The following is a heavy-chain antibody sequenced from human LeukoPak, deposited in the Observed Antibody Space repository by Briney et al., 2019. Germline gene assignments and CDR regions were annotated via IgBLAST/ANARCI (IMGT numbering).Heavy chain of an antibody. CDR2: INHSGST. V-gene: IGHV4-34*01. CDR1: GASTTTYY. Sequence: KPSETLSLTCTVSGASTTTYYWSWIRQPPGKGLEWIGEINHSGSTNYNPSLKSRVTISVDTSKNQFSLKLSSVTAADTAVYYCARGGTFLSLYGSAPWGQGTLVTVSS. D-gene: IGHD3-10*01. CDR3: ARGGTFLSLYGSAP. J-gene: IGHJ5*02.